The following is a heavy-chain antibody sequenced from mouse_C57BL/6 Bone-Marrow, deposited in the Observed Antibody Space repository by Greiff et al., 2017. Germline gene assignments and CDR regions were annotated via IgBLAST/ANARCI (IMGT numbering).Heavy chain of an antibody. D-gene: IGHD1-1*01. CDR1: GFTFSNYW. V-gene: IGHV6-3*01. CDR2: IRLKSDNYAT. J-gene: IGHJ4*01. Sequence: EVNLVESGGGLVQPGGSMKLSCVASGFTFSNYWMNWVRQSPEKGLEWVAQIRLKSDNYATHYAESVKGRFTISRDDSKSSVYLQMNNLRAEDTGIYYCTQFPTVVSFYYAMDYWGQGTSVTVSS. CDR3: TQFPTVVSFYYAMDY.